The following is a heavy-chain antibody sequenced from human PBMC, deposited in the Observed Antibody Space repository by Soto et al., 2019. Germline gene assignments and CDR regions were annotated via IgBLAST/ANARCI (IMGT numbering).Heavy chain of an antibody. V-gene: IGHV3-21*01. D-gene: IGHD3-9*01. CDR3: ASGGGDIWTGYYTSYYYYGMDV. CDR2: ISSSSSYI. CDR1: GFTFSSYS. J-gene: IGHJ6*02. Sequence: GGSLRLSCAASGFTFSSYSMNWVRQAPGKGLEWVSSISSSSSYIYYADSVKGRFTISRDNAKNSLYLQMNSLRAEDTAVYYCASGGGDIWTGYYTSYYYYGMDVWGQGTTVTVSS.